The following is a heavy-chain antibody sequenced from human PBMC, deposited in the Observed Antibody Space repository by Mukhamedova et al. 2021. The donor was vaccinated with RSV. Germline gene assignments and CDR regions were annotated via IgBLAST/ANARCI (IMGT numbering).Heavy chain of an antibody. Sequence: EYMGIIYPGDSDTRYSPSFQGQVTISADKSISTAYLQWSSLEASDTATYYCARTHGVVIQDRSFDIWGQGTMVTVSS. V-gene: IGHV5-51*01. D-gene: IGHD3-3*01. J-gene: IGHJ3*02. CDR2: IYPGDSDT. CDR3: ARTHGVVIQDRSFDI.